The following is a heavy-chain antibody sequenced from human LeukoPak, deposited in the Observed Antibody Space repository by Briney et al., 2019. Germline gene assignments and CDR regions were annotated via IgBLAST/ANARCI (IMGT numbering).Heavy chain of an antibody. Sequence: GGSLRLSCAASGFTFSDYYMSWIRQAPGKGLEWVSYISSSSSYTNYPDSVKGRFTISRDNSKNTLYLQMNSLRAEDTAVYYCARDSLYYYDSSGYYPTGAFDIWGQGTMVTVSS. CDR3: ARDSLYYYDSSGYYPTGAFDI. CDR2: ISSSSSYT. J-gene: IGHJ3*02. D-gene: IGHD3-22*01. V-gene: IGHV3-11*06. CDR1: GFTFSDYY.